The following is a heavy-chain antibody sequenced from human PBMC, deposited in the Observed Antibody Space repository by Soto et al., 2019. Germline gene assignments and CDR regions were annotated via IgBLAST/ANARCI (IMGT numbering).Heavy chain of an antibody. D-gene: IGHD3-10*01. V-gene: IGHV3-30*18. CDR2: ISFDGRNT. J-gene: IGHJ4*02. CDR1: GFTFNNYG. Sequence: QVQLVESGGGVVEPGRSLRLSCAASGFTFNNYGMHWVRQAPGKGLEWVVVISFDGRNTYYADSVKGRFTISRDNSKNTLYQQVGRGSSEDAAVDDCVKQPGSGRYFTVGSGGHSDYWGQGTLLTVSS. CDR3: VKQPGSGRYFTVGSGGHSDY.